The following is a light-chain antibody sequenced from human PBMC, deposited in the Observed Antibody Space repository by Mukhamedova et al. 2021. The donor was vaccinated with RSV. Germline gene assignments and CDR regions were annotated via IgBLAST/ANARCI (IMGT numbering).Light chain of an antibody. CDR2: DAS. CDR3: HWRSNWPPMYT. V-gene: IGKV3-11*01. Sequence: LLIHDASTRATGVPARFSGSGSGTDFTLTISSLEPEDSAVYYCHWRSNWPPMYTFGQGT. J-gene: IGKJ2*01.